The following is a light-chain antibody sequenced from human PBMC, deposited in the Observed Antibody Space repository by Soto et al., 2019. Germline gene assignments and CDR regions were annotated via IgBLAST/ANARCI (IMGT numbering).Light chain of an antibody. CDR1: SSDVGRYDY. J-gene: IGLJ1*01. Sequence: QSALTQPASVSGSPGQSIAISCTGTSSDVGRYDYVSWYQHHPGKAPKLMIYDVSQRPSGVPDRFSGSKSGNTASLTISGLQAEDEADYYCCSYAGSSTFVFGTGTKVTVL. V-gene: IGLV2-23*02. CDR2: DVS. CDR3: CSYAGSSTFV.